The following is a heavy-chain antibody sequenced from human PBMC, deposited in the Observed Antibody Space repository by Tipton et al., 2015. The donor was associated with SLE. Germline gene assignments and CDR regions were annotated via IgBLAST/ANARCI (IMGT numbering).Heavy chain of an antibody. CDR3: ARHRQGDFDY. D-gene: IGHD3-16*01. J-gene: IGHJ4*02. Sequence: KFQGRVTMTTDTSTNTAYMEVRNLTSDDTAVYFCARHRQGDFDYWGQGTLVTVSS. V-gene: IGHV1-18*01.